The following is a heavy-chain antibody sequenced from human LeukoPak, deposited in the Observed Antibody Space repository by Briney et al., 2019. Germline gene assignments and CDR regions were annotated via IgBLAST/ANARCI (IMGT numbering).Heavy chain of an antibody. D-gene: IGHD1/OR15-1a*01. J-gene: IGHJ4*02. CDR2: INGDGNNV. CDR1: GFTFNNYW. Sequence: PGGSLRLSCAASGFTFNNYWLHWVRQVPGRGLMWVSRINGDGNNVNYADSVKGRFTISRDNAKNTLHLQMNSLRAEDTAVYYCAAGPAGNSHLSSYWGQGTRVTVSS. V-gene: IGHV3-74*01. CDR3: AAGPAGNSHLSSY.